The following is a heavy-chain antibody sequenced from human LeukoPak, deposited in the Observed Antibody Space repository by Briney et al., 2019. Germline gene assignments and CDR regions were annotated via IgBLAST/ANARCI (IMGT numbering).Heavy chain of an antibody. V-gene: IGHV3-7*01. D-gene: IGHD3-22*01. CDR1: GFTFSRYW. J-gene: IGHJ4*02. CDR3: VCHYSDTSGGY. Sequence: GGSLRLSCAASGFTFSRYWMNWVRQVPGKGLEWVANIKEDGTRLNYVDSVRGRFTISRDNAKGSLYRQMNSLRAEDTAVYYCVCHYSDTSGGYWGQGTLVTVSS. CDR2: IKEDGTRL.